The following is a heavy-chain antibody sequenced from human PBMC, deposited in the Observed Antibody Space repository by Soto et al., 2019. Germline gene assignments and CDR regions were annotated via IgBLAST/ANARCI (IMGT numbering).Heavy chain of an antibody. V-gene: IGHV3-21*01. CDR2: ITSNSDYI. D-gene: IGHD3-3*01. J-gene: IGHJ4*02. CDR3: ALCVLEWLPHSFDY. CDR1: GFTFSDYS. Sequence: PGGSLRLSCAASGFTFSDYSMNWVRQAPGKGLEWVASITSNSDYIYYADSVKGRFTISRDNAKRSVYLQMNSLGAEDTAVYYCALCVLEWLPHSFDYSGQGTLVTVSS.